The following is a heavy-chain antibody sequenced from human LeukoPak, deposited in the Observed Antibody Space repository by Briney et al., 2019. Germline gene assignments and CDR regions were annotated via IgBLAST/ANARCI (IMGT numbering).Heavy chain of an antibody. J-gene: IGHJ4*02. Sequence: PGGSLRLSCAASGFTFSSYSMNWVRQAPGKGLEWVSSISSSSSYIYYADSVKGRFTISRDNAKNSMYLQMNSLRAEDTAVYYCAREIGSAARGRWGQGTLVTVSS. CDR3: AREIGSAARGR. V-gene: IGHV3-21*04. CDR2: ISSSSSYI. CDR1: GFTFSSYS. D-gene: IGHD6-13*01.